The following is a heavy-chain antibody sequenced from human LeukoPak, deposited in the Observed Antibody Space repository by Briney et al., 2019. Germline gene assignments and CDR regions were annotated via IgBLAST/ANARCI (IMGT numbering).Heavy chain of an antibody. V-gene: IGHV3-74*01. CDR2: VYSDGSSA. D-gene: IGHD5-18*01. J-gene: IGHJ5*02. Sequence: GGSLRLSCAASGFTFSTYWMHWVRQAPGKGLVWVSRVYSDGSSASYADSVKGRFTISRDNAKNTLYLQMNSLRAEDTAVYYCAGASSGYGYGAWGQGTLVTVSS. CDR3: AGASSGYGYGA. CDR1: GFTFSTYW.